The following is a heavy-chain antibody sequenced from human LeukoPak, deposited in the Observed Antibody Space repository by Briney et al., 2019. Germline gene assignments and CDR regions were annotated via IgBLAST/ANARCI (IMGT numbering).Heavy chain of an antibody. CDR2: IYDSGYT. CDR1: GGSISSSSYY. J-gene: IGHJ3*02. V-gene: IGHV4-39*01. Sequence: SETLSLTCTVSGGSISSSSYYWGWIRQPPGKGLEWIGSIYDSGYTYYNPSLKSRVTISVDTPKNQFSLKLSSVTAADTAVYYCARQGEWHYDSSGYHRLDAFDIWGQGTMVTVSS. D-gene: IGHD3-22*01. CDR3: ARQGEWHYDSSGYHRLDAFDI.